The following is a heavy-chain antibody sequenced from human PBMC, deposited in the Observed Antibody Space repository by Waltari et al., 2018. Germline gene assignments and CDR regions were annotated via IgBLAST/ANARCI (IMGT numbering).Heavy chain of an antibody. CDR1: GGSFSGYY. D-gene: IGHD3-22*01. CDR2: INPSGSP. CDR3: ARRVPRSGYYLDY. J-gene: IGHJ4*02. Sequence: QVQLQQWGAGLLKPSETLSLTCAVYGGSFSGYYWSWIRQPPGKGLEWIGEINPSGSPTYNRSLTSRVAISVDTSKNQFSLKLSSVTAADTAVYYCARRVPRSGYYLDYWGQGTLVTVSS. V-gene: IGHV4-34*01.